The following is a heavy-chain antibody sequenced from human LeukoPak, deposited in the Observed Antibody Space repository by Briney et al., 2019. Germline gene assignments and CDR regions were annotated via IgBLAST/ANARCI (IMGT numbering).Heavy chain of an antibody. CDR2: FDPEDGET. CDR1: GYTLTELS. CDR3: ATPVQSYSGSYYYFDY. Sequence: ASVKVSCKVSGYTLTELSMHWVRQAPGKGLEWMGGFDPEDGETIYAQKFQGRVTMTEDTSTDTAYMELSGLRSEDTAVYYCATPVQSYSGSYYYFDYWGQGTLVTVSS. D-gene: IGHD1-26*01. V-gene: IGHV1-24*01. J-gene: IGHJ4*02.